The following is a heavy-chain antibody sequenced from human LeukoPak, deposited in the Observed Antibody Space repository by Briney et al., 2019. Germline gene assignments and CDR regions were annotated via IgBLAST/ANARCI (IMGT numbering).Heavy chain of an antibody. Sequence: ASVKVSCKASGYTFTSYDINWVRQATGQGLEWMGWMNPNSGNTGYAQKFQGRVTMTTDTSTSTAYMELRSLRSDDTAVYYCARSVGGYSYGYSDYWGQGTLVTVSS. CDR3: ARSVGGYSYGYSDY. D-gene: IGHD5-18*01. J-gene: IGHJ4*02. CDR1: GYTFTSYD. V-gene: IGHV1-8*01. CDR2: MNPNSGNT.